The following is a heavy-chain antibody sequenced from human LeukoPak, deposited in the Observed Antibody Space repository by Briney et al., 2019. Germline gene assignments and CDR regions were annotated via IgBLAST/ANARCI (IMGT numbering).Heavy chain of an antibody. CDR3: ASQTGYYDSSGYQLGAFDI. CDR2: TYYRSKWYN. Sequence: LSQTLSLTCAISGDSVSSNSAAWNWIRQSPSRGLEWLGRTYYRSKWYNDYAVSVKSRITINPDTSKNQFSLQLNSVTPEDTAVYYCASQTGYYDSSGYQLGAFDIWGQGTMVTVSS. CDR1: GDSVSSNSAA. D-gene: IGHD3-22*01. J-gene: IGHJ3*02. V-gene: IGHV6-1*01.